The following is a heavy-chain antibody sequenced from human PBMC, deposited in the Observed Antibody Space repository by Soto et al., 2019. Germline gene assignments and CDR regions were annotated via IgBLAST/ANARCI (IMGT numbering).Heavy chain of an antibody. D-gene: IGHD3-10*01. CDR2: IKRDSTEK. V-gene: IGHV3-7*01. CDR3: ASDSGYGSGGSVNHYPDY. Sequence: GGSLRLSCAASGFTFGSYWMSWVRQVPGKGLEWLGTIKRDSTEKKYVASVKGRFTMSRDNAQNSLYLQMDSLRAEDTAVYYCASDSGYGSGGSVNHYPDYRGNGTLVTVSS. J-gene: IGHJ4*01. CDR1: GFTFGSYW.